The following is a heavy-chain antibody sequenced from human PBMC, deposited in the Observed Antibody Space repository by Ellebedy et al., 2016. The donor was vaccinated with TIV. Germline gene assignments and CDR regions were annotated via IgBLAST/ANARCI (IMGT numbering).Heavy chain of an antibody. J-gene: IGHJ4*02. V-gene: IGHV4-59*08. Sequence: MPSETLSLTCTVSGGSISSYYWSWIRQPPGKGLEWIGYFYNSVNTIYNPSLKSRVYMSVDTSKNQVSLKLRSVTAEDTAVYYCARFFKSGSTGDYWGQGTLVTVSS. CDR3: ARFFKSGSTGDY. CDR1: GGSISSYY. D-gene: IGHD3-10*01. CDR2: FYNSVNT.